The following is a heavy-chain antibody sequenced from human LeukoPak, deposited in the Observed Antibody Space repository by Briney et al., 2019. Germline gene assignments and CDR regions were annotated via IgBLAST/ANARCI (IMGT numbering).Heavy chain of an antibody. Sequence: PGGSLGLSCAASGFTFSSFAMSWVRQAPGKGLEWISVISASGGSTYYVDSVKGRFTISRDNSKNTLHLQMNSLRAEDTAVYYCAKGISIYSYFDNWGQGTLVTVSS. CDR2: ISASGGST. D-gene: IGHD3-16*02. J-gene: IGHJ4*02. CDR1: GFTFSSFA. CDR3: AKGISIYSYFDN. V-gene: IGHV3-23*01.